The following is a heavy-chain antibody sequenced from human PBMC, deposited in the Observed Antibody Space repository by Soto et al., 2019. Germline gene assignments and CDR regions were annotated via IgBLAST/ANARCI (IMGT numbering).Heavy chain of an antibody. CDR1: GGSITSSDW. V-gene: IGHV4-4*02. Sequence: QVQLQESGPGLVKPSGTLSLTCAVSGGSITSSDWWSWVRQPPGKGLEWIGETSHRGTTTYNPSLKSRVTIPVAGSKNQFSLKLRSGTAADTAVYYCAREGPASGWSWGQGTLVTVSS. CDR2: TSHRGTT. D-gene: IGHD6-19*01. CDR3: AREGPASGWS. J-gene: IGHJ5*02.